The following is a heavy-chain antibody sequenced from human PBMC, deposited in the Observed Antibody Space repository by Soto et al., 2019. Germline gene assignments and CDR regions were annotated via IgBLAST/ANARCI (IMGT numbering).Heavy chain of an antibody. D-gene: IGHD6-19*01. CDR2: IKQDGNEK. V-gene: IGHV3-7*01. CDR1: GDSIISSNYY. J-gene: IGHJ3*02. CDR3: ARGLGSSGWYSPWDAFDI. Sequence: ETLSLTCTVSGDSIISSNYYWAWIRQSPGKGLEWVANIKQDGNEKYYVDSVKGRFTISRGNAKNSLYLQMNSLRAEDTAVYYCARGLGSSGWYSPWDAFDIWGQGTMVTVSS.